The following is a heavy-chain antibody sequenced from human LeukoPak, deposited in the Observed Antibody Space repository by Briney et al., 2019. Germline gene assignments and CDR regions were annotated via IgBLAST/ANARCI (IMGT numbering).Heavy chain of an antibody. CDR1: GGSVSSGGYY. J-gene: IGHJ3*02. D-gene: IGHD3-22*01. V-gene: IGHV4-61*08. CDR2: FYYTGAT. CDR3: AMAYYYDSSGYYGTDAFDI. Sequence: PSETLSLTCTVSGGSVSSGGYYWSWIRQPPGKGLEWIGYFYYTGATNSNPSLKSRVTMSIDTSKNQFSLKLSSVTAADTAVYYCAMAYYYDSSGYYGTDAFDIWGQGTMVTVSS.